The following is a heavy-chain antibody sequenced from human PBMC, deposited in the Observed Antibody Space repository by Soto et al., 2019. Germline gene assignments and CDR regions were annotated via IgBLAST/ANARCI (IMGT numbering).Heavy chain of an antibody. CDR1: GGSISSYY. V-gene: IGHV4-59*01. D-gene: IGHD5-12*01. CDR3: ARGDYDPSTFDY. CDR2: IYYSGST. J-gene: IGHJ4*02. Sequence: QVQLQESGPGLVKPSETLSLTCTVSGGSISSYYWSWIRQPPGKGLEWIGYIYYSGSTNYNPSLKSRVTISVDTSKNQFSLKLSSVTAADTAVYYCARGDYDPSTFDYWGQGTLVTVSS.